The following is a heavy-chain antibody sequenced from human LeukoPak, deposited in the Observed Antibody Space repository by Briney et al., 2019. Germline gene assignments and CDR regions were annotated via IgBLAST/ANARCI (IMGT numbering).Heavy chain of an antibody. J-gene: IGHJ4*02. CDR1: GFTFSQRS. CDR2: ITSSSTYI. Sequence: GGSLRLSCAASGFTFSQRSMNWVRQAPGKGLEWVSSITSSSTYIYSADSVKGRSTISRDNAKSSLYLQMNSLRAEDTAVYYCAADRCSSTTCFGDYWGQGTLVTVSS. CDR3: AADRCSSTTCFGDY. V-gene: IGHV3-21*01. D-gene: IGHD2-2*01.